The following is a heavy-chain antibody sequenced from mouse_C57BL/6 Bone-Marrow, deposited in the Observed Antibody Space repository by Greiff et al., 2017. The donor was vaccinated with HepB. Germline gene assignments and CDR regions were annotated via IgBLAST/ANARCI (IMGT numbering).Heavy chain of an antibody. Sequence: EVNLVESGPSLVRPSQTLSLTCTVTGFSINSDCYWIWIRQFPGNKLEYIGYTFYSGITYYNPSLESRTYITRDTSKNQFSLKLSSVTTEDTATYYCARAHYYYGSSTDYYAMDYWGQGTSVTVSS. J-gene: IGHJ4*01. D-gene: IGHD1-1*01. CDR1: GFSINSDCY. CDR3: ARAHYYYGSSTDYYAMDY. V-gene: IGHV3-3*01. CDR2: TFYSGIT.